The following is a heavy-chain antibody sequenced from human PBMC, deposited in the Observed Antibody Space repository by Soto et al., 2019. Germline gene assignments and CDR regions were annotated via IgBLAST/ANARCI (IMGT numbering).Heavy chain of an antibody. D-gene: IGHD2-2*01. CDR1: GYTFTSYY. V-gene: IGHV1-46*01. CDR2: INPSGGST. J-gene: IGHJ6*02. Sequence: CKASGYTFTSYYMHWVRQAPGQGLEWMGIINPSGGSTSYAQKFQGRVTMTRDTSTSTVYMELSSLRSEDTAVYYCARDKRVQLGVPAEDGGMDVWRQGTTVTVSS. CDR3: ARDKRVQLGVPAEDGGMDV.